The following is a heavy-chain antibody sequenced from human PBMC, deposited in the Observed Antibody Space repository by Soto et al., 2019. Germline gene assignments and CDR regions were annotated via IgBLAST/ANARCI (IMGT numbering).Heavy chain of an antibody. V-gene: IGHV4-39*01. Sequence: SETLSLTCTVSGGSISSSSYYWGWIRQPPGKGLEWIGSIYYSGSTYYNPSLKSRVTISVDTSKNQFSLKLSSVTAADTAVYYCASQRVRMVYADYYYYYMDVRAKRTTVTVSS. CDR3: ASQRVRMVYADYYYYYMDV. D-gene: IGHD2-8*01. J-gene: IGHJ6*03. CDR2: IYYSGST. CDR1: GGSISSSSYY.